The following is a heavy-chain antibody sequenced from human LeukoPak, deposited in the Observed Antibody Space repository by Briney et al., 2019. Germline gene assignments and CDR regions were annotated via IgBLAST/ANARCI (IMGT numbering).Heavy chain of an antibody. D-gene: IGHD3-16*01. V-gene: IGHV3-74*01. CDR1: GFTFSSHW. CDR2: INSDGSTS. CDR3: TRAQSGGSDY. Sequence: GGSLRLSCAASGFTFSSHWIYWARQAPGKGLVWVSRINSDGSTSSYADSVKGRFTVSRDNAKNTLYLQMNSLRAEDTAVYYCTRAQSGGSDYWGQGTLVTVSS. J-gene: IGHJ4*02.